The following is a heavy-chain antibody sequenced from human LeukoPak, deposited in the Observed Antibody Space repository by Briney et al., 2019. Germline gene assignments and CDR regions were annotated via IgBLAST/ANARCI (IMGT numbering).Heavy chain of an antibody. Sequence: GGSLRLSCSASGFIFSNYAMHWVRQAPGKGLEYVSDISSNGGITYYADSVKGRFTVSRDNSKNMLYLQMNSLRVEDTAVYYCVKDKYPVVVAATLDYWGQGILVTVSS. CDR1: GFIFSNYA. J-gene: IGHJ4*02. V-gene: IGHV3-64D*09. CDR2: ISSNGGIT. CDR3: VKDKYPVVVAATLDY. D-gene: IGHD2-15*01.